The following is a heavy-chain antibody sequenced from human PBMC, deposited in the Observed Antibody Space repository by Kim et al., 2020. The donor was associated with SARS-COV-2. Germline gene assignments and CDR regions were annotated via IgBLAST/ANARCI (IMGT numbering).Heavy chain of an antibody. J-gene: IGHJ5*02. Sequence: GSSTGYADYVRGRFTISRDNAKKSLSLQMTRLTPEDTAVYYCVRGPASWGQGTLVTVSS. CDR3: VRGPAS. V-gene: IGHV3-11*01. CDR2: GSST.